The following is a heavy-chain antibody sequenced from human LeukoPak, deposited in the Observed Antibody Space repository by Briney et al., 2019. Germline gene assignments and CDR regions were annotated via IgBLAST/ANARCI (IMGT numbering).Heavy chain of an antibody. D-gene: IGHD6-6*01. CDR1: GGSFSGYY. J-gene: IGHJ4*02. CDR3: AKTPTALVRGGYYFDN. V-gene: IGHV4-34*01. Sequence: SETLTLTCAVYGGSFSGYYWSWIRQPPGKGLEWIGEINHSGSTDYNPSLKSRVTISVDTSKNQFSLKLSSVTAADTAVYYCAKTPTALVRGGYYFDNWGQGTLVTFSS. CDR2: INHSGST.